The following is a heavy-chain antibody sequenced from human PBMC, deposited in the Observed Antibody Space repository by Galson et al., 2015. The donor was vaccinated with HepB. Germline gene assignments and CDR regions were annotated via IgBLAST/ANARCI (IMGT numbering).Heavy chain of an antibody. J-gene: IGHJ4*02. CDR1: GFSLSTSGMC. V-gene: IGHV2-70*01. CDR3: ARIRVYSSGWYYFDY. Sequence: PALVKPTQTLTLTCTFSGFSLSTSGMCVSWIRQPPGKALEWLALIDWDDDKYYSTSLKTRLTISKDTSKNQVVLTMTNMDPVDTATYYCARIRVYSSGWYYFDYWGQGTLVTVSS. D-gene: IGHD6-19*01. CDR2: IDWDDDK.